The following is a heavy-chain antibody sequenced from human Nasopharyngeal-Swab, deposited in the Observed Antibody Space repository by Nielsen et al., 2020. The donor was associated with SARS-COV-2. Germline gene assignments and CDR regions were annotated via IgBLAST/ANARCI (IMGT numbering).Heavy chain of an antibody. CDR2: IKQDGSEK. Sequence: GGSLRLSCAASGFTFSSYWMSWGRQAPGKGLEWVANIKQDGSEKYYVDSVKGRFTISRDNAKNSLYLQMNSLRAEDTAVYYCAGGYSSGWRFDYWGPGTLVTVSS. CDR1: GFTFSSYW. CDR3: AGGYSSGWRFDY. J-gene: IGHJ4*02. D-gene: IGHD6-19*01. V-gene: IGHV3-7*01.